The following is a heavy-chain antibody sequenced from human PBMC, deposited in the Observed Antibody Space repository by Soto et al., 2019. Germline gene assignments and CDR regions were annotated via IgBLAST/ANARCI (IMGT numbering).Heavy chain of an antibody. J-gene: IGHJ4*02. D-gene: IGHD5-18*01. CDR1: GFTFSSYE. Sequence: GGSLRLSCAASGFTFSSYEMNWVRQAPGKGLEWVSYISSSGSTIYYADSVKGRFTISRDNAKNSLYLQMNSLRAEDTAVYYCARLEGYSYGYVDYWGQGTLVTVSS. CDR2: ISSSGSTI. CDR3: ARLEGYSYGYVDY. V-gene: IGHV3-48*03.